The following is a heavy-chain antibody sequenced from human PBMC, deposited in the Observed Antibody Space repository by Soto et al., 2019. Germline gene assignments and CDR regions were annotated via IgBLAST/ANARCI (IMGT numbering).Heavy chain of an antibody. V-gene: IGHV3-30*03. D-gene: IGHD3-22*01. Sequence: QVQLVESGGGVVQPGRSLRLSCAASGFTFSSYGMHWVRQAPGKGLEWVAVISYDGSNKYYADSVKGRFTISRDNSKNTLYLQMNSLRAEDTAVYYCAYYDSRGYSDYWGQGTLVTVS. CDR1: GFTFSSYG. J-gene: IGHJ4*02. CDR3: AYYDSRGYSDY. CDR2: ISYDGSNK.